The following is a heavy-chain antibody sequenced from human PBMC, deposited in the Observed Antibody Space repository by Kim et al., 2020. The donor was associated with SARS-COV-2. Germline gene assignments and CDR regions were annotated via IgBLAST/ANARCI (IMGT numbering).Heavy chain of an antibody. CDR1: EDTFSNYA. CDR3: ATDAIRGHMYNWFDP. CDR2: IFPKFGTA. J-gene: IGHJ5*02. Sequence: SVKVSCKASEDTFSNYAFSWLRQAPGQGLEWMGGIFPKFGTANYAQKFQGRVTITADSFTNTVYMDVSSLRSDDTAVYYCATDAIRGHMYNWFDPWGQGTLVTVSS. V-gene: IGHV1-69*13. D-gene: IGHD2-15*01.